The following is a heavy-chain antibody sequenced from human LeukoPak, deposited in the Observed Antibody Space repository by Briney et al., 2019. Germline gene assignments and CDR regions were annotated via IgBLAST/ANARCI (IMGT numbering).Heavy chain of an antibody. J-gene: IGHJ5*02. CDR1: VYTFTSYD. D-gene: IGHD3-3*01. CDR2: MNPNSGNT. V-gene: IGHV1-8*01. Sequence: ASVKVSCKASVYTFTSYDINWVRQATGQGLEWMGGMNPNSGNTGYAQKIQGRVTMTRNTSISTAYMELSSLRSVDTAVYYCARGWLYYDFWSGYNTFDPWGQGTLVTVSS. CDR3: ARGWLYYDFWSGYNTFDP.